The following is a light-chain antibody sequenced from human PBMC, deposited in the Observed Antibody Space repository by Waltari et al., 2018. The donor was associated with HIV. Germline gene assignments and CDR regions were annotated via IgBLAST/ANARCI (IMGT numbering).Light chain of an antibody. J-gene: IGLJ3*02. Sequence: AVTQPASVSGLPGQSTTISCTGGASDFGLHNFFFWYQQHSGKPPKLILYDVDSRASGVSDRFSGSMSGNTASLTISGLRAEDEAHYYCASFTGDNTVMFGGGTEVTVL. V-gene: IGLV2-14*03. CDR1: ASDFGLHNF. CDR3: ASFTGDNTVM. CDR2: DVD.